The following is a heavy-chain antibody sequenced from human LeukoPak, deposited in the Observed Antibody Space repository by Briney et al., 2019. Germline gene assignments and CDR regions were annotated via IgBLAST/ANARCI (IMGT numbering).Heavy chain of an antibody. CDR3: ASLSAAGAFDY. Sequence: ASVKVSCKASGGTFSSYAISWVRQAPGQGLEWMGGIIPIFGTANYAQKFQGRVTITADESTSTAYMELSSLRSDDTAVYYCASLSAAGAFDYWGQGTLVTVSS. CDR2: IIPIFGTA. J-gene: IGHJ4*02. D-gene: IGHD6-13*01. V-gene: IGHV1-69*13. CDR1: GGTFSSYA.